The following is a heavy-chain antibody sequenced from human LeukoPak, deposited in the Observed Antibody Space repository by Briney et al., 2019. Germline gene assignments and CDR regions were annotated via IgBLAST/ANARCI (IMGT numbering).Heavy chain of an antibody. V-gene: IGHV3-7*01. CDR1: GFTFSSYW. CDR2: IKQDGIER. D-gene: IGHD2-2*01. CDR3: ARRRCTSTSCFADY. J-gene: IGHJ4*02. Sequence: GGSLRLSCAASGFTFSSYWMSWVRRAPGKGLEWVANIKQDGIERYYVDSVKGRFTISRDNAKNSLYLQMNSLRAEDTAVYYCARRRCTSTSCFADYWGQGTLVTVSS.